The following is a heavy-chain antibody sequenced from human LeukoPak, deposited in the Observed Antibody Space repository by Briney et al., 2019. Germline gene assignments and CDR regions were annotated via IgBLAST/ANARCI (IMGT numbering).Heavy chain of an antibody. D-gene: IGHD5-12*01. CDR2: IYHSGST. CDR3: AGGWLKYSGYDSLLS. J-gene: IGHJ4*02. CDR1: GGSISSGGYY. V-gene: IGHV4-30-2*01. Sequence: SQTLSLTRTVSGGSISSGGYYWSWIRQPPGKGLEWIGYIYHSGSTYYNPSLKSRVTISVDKSKNQFSLKLSSVTAADTAVYYCAGGWLKYSGYDSLLSWGQGTLVTVSS.